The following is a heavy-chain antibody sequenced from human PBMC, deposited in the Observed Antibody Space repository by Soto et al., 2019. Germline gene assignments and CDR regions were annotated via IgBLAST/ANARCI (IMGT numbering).Heavy chain of an antibody. CDR2: IIPIFGTA. J-gene: IGHJ6*02. Sequence: QVQLVQSGAEVKKPGSSVKVSCKASGGTFSSYAISWVRQAPGQGLEWMGGIIPIFGTANYAQKFQGRVTITADESTITAYMELSSLRSEDTAVYYCARKAGHCGVGSGYQGYYYYYGMDVWGQGTTVTVSS. CDR1: GGTFSSYA. CDR3: ARKAGHCGVGSGYQGYYYYYGMDV. D-gene: IGHD2-15*01. V-gene: IGHV1-69*01.